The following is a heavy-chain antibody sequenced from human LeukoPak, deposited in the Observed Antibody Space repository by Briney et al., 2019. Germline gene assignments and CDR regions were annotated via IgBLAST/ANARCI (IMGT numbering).Heavy chain of an antibody. Sequence: PSETLSLTCTVSGGSISSYYWSWIRQPPGKGLEWIGYIFYSGSTNYNPSLKSRVTISLDTSKNQFSLKLSSVTAADTAVYYCARGDRGYNYGPFDCWGQGNLVTVSS. J-gene: IGHJ4*02. D-gene: IGHD5-18*01. CDR3: ARGDRGYNYGPFDC. CDR1: GGSISSYY. V-gene: IGHV4-59*01. CDR2: IFYSGST.